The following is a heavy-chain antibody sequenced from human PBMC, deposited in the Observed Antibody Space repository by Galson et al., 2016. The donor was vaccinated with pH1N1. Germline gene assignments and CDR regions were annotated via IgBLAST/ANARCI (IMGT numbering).Heavy chain of an antibody. Sequence: SLRLSCAASGYTFTDFWMTWVRQPPGRGLEWVAKIKQDGSDQNYVDSVKGRFTISRDNAKKSLYLQMESLGAEDTAVYYCIREYWSLYHWGQGTLVTVSA. D-gene: IGHD2-8*02. V-gene: IGHV3-7*01. J-gene: IGHJ5*02. CDR1: GYTFTDFW. CDR2: IKQDGSDQ. CDR3: IREYWSLYH.